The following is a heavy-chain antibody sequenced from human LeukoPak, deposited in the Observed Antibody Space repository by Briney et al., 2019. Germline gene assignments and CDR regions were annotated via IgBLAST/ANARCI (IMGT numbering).Heavy chain of an antibody. J-gene: IGHJ4*02. V-gene: IGHV3-30*02. CDR2: ILYDGTNK. D-gene: IGHD2-21*02. CDR3: AKSLGIVVVTANFDS. CDR1: GFTFSSFG. Sequence: PGGSLRLSCAASGFTFSSFGMHWVRQAPGQGLEWVAFILYDGTNKYYADSVKGRFTISRDNSKNTLYLQMNSLRAEDTAVYYCAKSLGIVVVTANFDSWGQGTLVSVSS.